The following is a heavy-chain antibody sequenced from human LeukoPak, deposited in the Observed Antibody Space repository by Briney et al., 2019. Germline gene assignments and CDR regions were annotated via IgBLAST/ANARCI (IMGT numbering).Heavy chain of an antibody. CDR1: GYTFTGYY. V-gene: IGHV1-2*02. CDR3: ARPHYESHSSSWYGGADAFDI. J-gene: IGHJ3*02. D-gene: IGHD6-13*01. Sequence: GASVKVSCKASGYTFTGYYMHWVRQAPGQGLEWMGWINPNSGGTNYAQKFQGRVTMTRDTSISTAYMELSRLRSDDTAVYYCARPHYESHSSSWYGGADAFDIWGQGTMVTVSS. CDR2: INPNSGGT.